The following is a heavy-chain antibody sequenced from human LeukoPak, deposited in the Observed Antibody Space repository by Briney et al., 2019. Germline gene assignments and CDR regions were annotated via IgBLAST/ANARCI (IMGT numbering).Heavy chain of an antibody. D-gene: IGHD3-22*01. Sequence: GGPLRLTCTTSQFTFRNYEVNWVRQAPGKGLEWISFTGSSTIQYADSVTGLFTISRDNAKNSLYLQMNSLRVEDTAVYYCASSKWFYFDSWGQGTLVTVSS. CDR3: ASSKWFYFDS. V-gene: IGHV3-48*03. CDR1: QFTFRNYE. J-gene: IGHJ4*02. CDR2: TGSSTI.